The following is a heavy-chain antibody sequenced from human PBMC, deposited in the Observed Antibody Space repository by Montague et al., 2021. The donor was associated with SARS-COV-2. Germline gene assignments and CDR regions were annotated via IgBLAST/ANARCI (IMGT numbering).Heavy chain of an antibody. CDR2: INHSGGT. J-gene: IGHJ6*02. V-gene: IGHV4-34*01. CDR1: GGSSSGYC. Sequence: SETLSLTCAVYGGSSSGYCWSWIRQPPGKGLEWIGEINHSGGTNYNPSLKSRVTISVDTSKNQFSLKLSSVTAADTAVYYCARVRYYGSGTSLGMDVWGQGTTVTVSS. CDR3: ARVRYYGSGTSLGMDV. D-gene: IGHD3-10*01.